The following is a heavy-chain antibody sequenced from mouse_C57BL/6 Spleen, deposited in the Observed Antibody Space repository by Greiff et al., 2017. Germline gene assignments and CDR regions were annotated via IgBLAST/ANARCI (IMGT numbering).Heavy chain of an antibody. Sequence: QVQLQQPGAELVKPGASVKLSCKASGYTFTSYWMQWVKQRPGQGLEWIGEIDPSDSSTNYNQKFKGKATLTVDTSSSTAYMQLSSLTSEDSAVYYGALGRKGVSGPGSMDYWGQGTSVTVSS. D-gene: IGHD3-2*02. CDR2: IDPSDSST. CDR3: ALGRKGVSGPGSMDY. V-gene: IGHV1-50*01. CDR1: GYTFTSYW. J-gene: IGHJ4*01.